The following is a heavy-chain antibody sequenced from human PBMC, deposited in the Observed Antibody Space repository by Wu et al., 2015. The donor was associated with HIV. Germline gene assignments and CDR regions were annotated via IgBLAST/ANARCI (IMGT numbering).Heavy chain of an antibody. V-gene: IGHV1-24*01. D-gene: IGHD3-16*01. Sequence: QVPLAQSGAEVKKPGASVTVSCKISRYSLDKLSMHWVRQAPGKGLQWVGGFDPETRETVYTQNFQGRVTLTEDTSTDTTYMELSGLRFEDTAVYFCATLRWFSDRGNFYFGMDVWGPGTTVTVSS. CDR3: ATLRWFSDRGNFYFGMDV. CDR1: RYSLDKLS. CDR2: FDPETRET. J-gene: IGHJ6*02.